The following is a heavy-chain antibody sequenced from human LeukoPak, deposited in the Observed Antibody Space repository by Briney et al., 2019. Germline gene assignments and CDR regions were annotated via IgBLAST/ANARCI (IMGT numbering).Heavy chain of an antibody. D-gene: IGHD6-13*01. V-gene: IGHV4-39*01. CDR2: IYYSGST. J-gene: IGHJ4*02. Sequence: SETLSLTCTVSGGSISSSSYYWGWIRQPPGKGLEWIGSIYYSGSTYYNPSLKSRVTISVDTSKNQYSLKLSSVTAADTAVYYCARRAYSSHKGGFDYWGQGTLVTVSS. CDR1: GGSISSSSYY. CDR3: ARRAYSSHKGGFDY.